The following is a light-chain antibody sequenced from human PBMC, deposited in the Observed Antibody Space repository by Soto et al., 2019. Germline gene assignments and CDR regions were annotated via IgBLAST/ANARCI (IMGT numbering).Light chain of an antibody. Sequence: AIQLTQSPSSLSASVGDRVTITCRASQGISSALAWYQQKPGKAPKLLIYDASSLESGVPSRFSGSVSGTDFTLTISSLQPEDFATYYCQQFNSYPITCGQGTRLEIK. V-gene: IGKV1-13*02. CDR3: QQFNSYPIT. CDR2: DAS. CDR1: QGISSA. J-gene: IGKJ5*01.